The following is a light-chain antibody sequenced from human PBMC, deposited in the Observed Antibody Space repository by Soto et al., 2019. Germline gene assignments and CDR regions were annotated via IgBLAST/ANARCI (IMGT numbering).Light chain of an antibody. J-gene: IGKJ4*02. Sequence: AIQLTQSPSSLSASVGDRVTITFRASQGISSALAWYQQNPGKAPKLLIYDASNLERGVPSRFSGSGSGTDFTLTISSLQPEDFATYYCQHCYSTPHTFGEGTKVDI. CDR3: QHCYSTPHT. CDR2: DAS. V-gene: IGKV1-13*02. CDR1: QGISSA.